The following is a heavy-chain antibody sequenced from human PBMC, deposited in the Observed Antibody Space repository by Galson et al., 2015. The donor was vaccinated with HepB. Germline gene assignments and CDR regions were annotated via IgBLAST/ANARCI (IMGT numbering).Heavy chain of an antibody. CDR2: LSGSGDNK. Sequence: SLRLSCADSGFSFNTYAMGWVRQAPGKGPEWVSALSGSGDNKYYADSVKGRFTISRDKSKNSVYLQMNSLRVEDTAVYYCARDASEWSRDYWGQGTLVAVSS. CDR3: ARDASEWSRDY. D-gene: IGHD3-3*01. J-gene: IGHJ4*02. CDR1: GFSFNTYA. V-gene: IGHV3-23*01.